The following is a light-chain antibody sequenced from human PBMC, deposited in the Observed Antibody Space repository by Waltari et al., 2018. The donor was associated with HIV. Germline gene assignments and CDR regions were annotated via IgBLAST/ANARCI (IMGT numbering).Light chain of an antibody. J-gene: IGLJ3*02. CDR1: RSNIGSNT. CDR2: SNN. Sequence: QSVLTQPPSASGTPGQTVTISCSGSRSNIGSNTVNWYQHLPGTAPKPLIYSNNVRPSGVPDRFSGFKSGTSASLAISGLQSQDEADYYCTTWDDSLNVLVFGGGTEVTVL. CDR3: TTWDDSLNVLV. V-gene: IGLV1-44*01.